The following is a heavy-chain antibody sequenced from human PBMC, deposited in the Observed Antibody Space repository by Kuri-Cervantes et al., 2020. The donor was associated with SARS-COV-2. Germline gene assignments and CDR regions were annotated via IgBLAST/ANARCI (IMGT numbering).Heavy chain of an antibody. V-gene: IGHV3-21*01. D-gene: IGHD5-18*01. Sequence: GESLKISCAASGFTFSSYSMNWVRQAPGKGLEWVSSISSSSSYISYADSMKGRFTISRDNAKNSLYLQMNSLRAEDTAVYYCARVHSYGPQDYYYYAMDVWGQGTTVTVSS. J-gene: IGHJ6*02. CDR1: GFTFSSYS. CDR2: ISSSSSYI. CDR3: ARVHSYGPQDYYYYAMDV.